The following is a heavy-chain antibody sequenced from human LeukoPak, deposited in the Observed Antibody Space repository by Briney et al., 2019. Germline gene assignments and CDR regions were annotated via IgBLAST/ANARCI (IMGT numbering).Heavy chain of an antibody. D-gene: IGHD3-10*01. CDR1: GFTFSSYA. CDR2: ISGSGGST. J-gene: IGHJ3*02. V-gene: IGHV3-23*01. CDR3: ARDRGAGVGAFDI. Sequence: GGSLRLSCAASGFTFSSYAMNWVRQAPGKGLQWVSAISGSGGSTYYADSVKGRFTISRDNSKNTLYLRMNSLRAEDTAVYYCARDRGAGVGAFDIWGQGSTVTVSS.